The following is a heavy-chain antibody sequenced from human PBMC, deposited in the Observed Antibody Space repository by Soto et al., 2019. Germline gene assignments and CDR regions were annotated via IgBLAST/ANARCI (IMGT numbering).Heavy chain of an antibody. Sequence: SETLSLTCIVSGGSIRGYYWSWIRQPAGKELEWIGRIYSDGTTNYNPSLKGRGTMSVDTSKKQISLKLTSVTAADTAMYYCARDRGYRSGSFGSWGQGVLVTVS. J-gene: IGHJ5*02. CDR3: ARDRGYRSGSFGS. CDR2: IYSDGTT. D-gene: IGHD5-18*01. CDR1: GGSIRGYY. V-gene: IGHV4-4*07.